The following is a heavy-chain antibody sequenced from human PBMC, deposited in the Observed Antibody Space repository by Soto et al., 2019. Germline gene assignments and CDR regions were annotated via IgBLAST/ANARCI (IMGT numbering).Heavy chain of an antibody. D-gene: IGHD3-3*01. CDR3: ASRFDYDFWSGPGGYYYYGMDV. Sequence: QVQLVQSGAEVKKPGSSVKVSCKASGGTFSSYAISWVRQAPGQGLEWMGGIIPIFGTANYAQKFQGRVTITADESTSTAYMELSSLRAEDTAVYYCASRFDYDFWSGPGGYYYYGMDVWGQGTTVTVSS. J-gene: IGHJ6*02. CDR1: GGTFSSYA. CDR2: IIPIFGTA. V-gene: IGHV1-69*01.